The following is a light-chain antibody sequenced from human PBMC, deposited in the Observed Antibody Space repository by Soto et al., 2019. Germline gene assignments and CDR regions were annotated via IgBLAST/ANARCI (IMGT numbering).Light chain of an antibody. CDR3: SSYTSSSTFLL. CDR2: RNN. CDR1: SSNIGSNY. J-gene: IGLJ2*01. Sequence: QSVLTQPPSASGTPGQRVNISCSGSSSNIGSNYVYWYRQFPGTAPKLLIQRNNQRPSGVPARFSGSKSGTSASLAISGLRSEDEADYYCSSYTSSSTFLLFGGGTKLTVL. V-gene: IGLV1-47*01.